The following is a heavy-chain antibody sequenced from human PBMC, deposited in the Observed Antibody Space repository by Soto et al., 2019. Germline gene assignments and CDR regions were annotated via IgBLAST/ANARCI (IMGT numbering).Heavy chain of an antibody. V-gene: IGHV1-46*01. CDR1: GYTFTSYY. D-gene: IGHD3-16*01. CDR2: INPSGGST. J-gene: IGHJ6*02. Sequence: ASVRVSCKASGYTFTSYYMHWVRQAPGQGLEWMGIINPSGGSTSYAQKFQGRVTMTRDTSTSTVYMELSSLRSEDTAVYYCARDNIHRGEIVSYGCGMDVWGQGTTVTVFS. CDR3: ARDNIHRGEIVSYGCGMDV.